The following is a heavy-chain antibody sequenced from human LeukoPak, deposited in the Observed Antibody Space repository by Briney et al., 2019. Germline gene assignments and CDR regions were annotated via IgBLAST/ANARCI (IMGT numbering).Heavy chain of an antibody. Sequence: ASVKVSCKASGYTFTSYGISWVRQAPGQGLEWMGGFDPEDGETIYAQKFQGRVTMTEDTSTDTAYMELSSLRSEDTAVYYCATELSDYWGQGTLVTVSS. V-gene: IGHV1-24*01. J-gene: IGHJ4*02. CDR2: FDPEDGET. CDR3: ATELSDY. CDR1: GYTFTSYG.